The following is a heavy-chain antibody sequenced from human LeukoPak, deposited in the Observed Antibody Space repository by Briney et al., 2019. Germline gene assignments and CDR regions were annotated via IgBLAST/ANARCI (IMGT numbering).Heavy chain of an antibody. CDR3: AKGDTTYYYDSSGYYDY. V-gene: IGHV3-30*18. D-gene: IGHD3-22*01. CDR2: ISYYGINK. Sequence: GRSLRLSCAASGFTFSSYGMHGVRQAPGKGLEGVAVISYYGINKYYADSVKGRFTISRDNSKNTLYLQMNSLRAEDTAVYYCAKGDTTYYYDSSGYYDYWGQGTLVTVSS. J-gene: IGHJ4*02. CDR1: GFTFSSYG.